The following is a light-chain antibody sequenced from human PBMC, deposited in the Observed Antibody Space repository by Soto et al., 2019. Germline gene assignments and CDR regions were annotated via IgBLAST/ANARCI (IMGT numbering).Light chain of an antibody. J-gene: IGKJ4*01. CDR3: QQYSSSPRVT. V-gene: IGKV3-20*01. CDR2: GTS. CDR1: QSVSSSY. Sequence: EIVLTQSPGTLSLSPGERATLSCRASQSVSSSYLAWYQQKPGQAPRLLIYGTSSRATGIPDRFSGSGSGTYFPLTISRLEPEDFALYYCQQYSSSPRVTFGGGTKVEIK.